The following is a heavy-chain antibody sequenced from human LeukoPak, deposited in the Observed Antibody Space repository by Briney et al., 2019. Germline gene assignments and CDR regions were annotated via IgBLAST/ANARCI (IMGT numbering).Heavy chain of an antibody. CDR2: IKEEESDK. Sequence: PGGSLRPSCVASGFTFSHYWMSWVRQAPGKGLEWVANIKEEESDKYHVDSVKGRFTISRDNAKNSLFLQMNSLRAEDTAVYYCARAPGAFEIWGQG. V-gene: IGHV3-7*01. CDR3: ARAPGAFEI. CDR1: GFTFSHYW. J-gene: IGHJ3*02.